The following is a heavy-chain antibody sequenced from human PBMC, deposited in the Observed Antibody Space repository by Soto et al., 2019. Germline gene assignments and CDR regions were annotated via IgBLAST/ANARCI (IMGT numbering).Heavy chain of an antibody. CDR2: IWYDGSNK. J-gene: IGHJ6*02. V-gene: IGHV3-33*01. CDR3: AREWIVVVPAASYYGMDV. Sequence: QVQLVESGGGVVQPGRSLRLSCAASGFTFSSYGMHWVHQAPGKGLEWVAVIWYDGSNKYYADSVKGRFTISRDNSKNTLYLQMNSLRAEDTAVYYCAREWIVVVPAASYYGMDVWGQGTTVTVSS. CDR1: GFTFSSYG. D-gene: IGHD2-2*01.